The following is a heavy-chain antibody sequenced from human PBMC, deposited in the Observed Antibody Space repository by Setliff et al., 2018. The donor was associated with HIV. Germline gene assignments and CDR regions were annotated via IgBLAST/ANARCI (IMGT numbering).Heavy chain of an antibody. CDR2: INEDGSEK. CDR3: ALLWPFDY. D-gene: IGHD3-10*01. CDR1: GFTFSSNY. Sequence: PGGSLRLSCAASGFTFSSNYMSWVRQAPGKGLEWVANINEDGSEKYYVDSVKGRFTISRDNAENSLSLQMNSLRGEDTAVYYCALLWPFDYWGQGALVTVSS. V-gene: IGHV3-7*03. J-gene: IGHJ4*02.